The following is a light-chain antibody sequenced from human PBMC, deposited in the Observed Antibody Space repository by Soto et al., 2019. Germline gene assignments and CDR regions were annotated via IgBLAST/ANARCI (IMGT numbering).Light chain of an antibody. CDR1: QSISSW. CDR3: QQYNSYWT. J-gene: IGKJ1*01. Sequence: DIQMTQSPSTLSASVGDRVTITCRASQSISSWLAWYQQKAGKAPKLLIYKASSLESGVPSRFSGSGSGTEFTLNISSLQPDDFETYYCQQYNSYWTFGKGTKVEIK. V-gene: IGKV1-5*03. CDR2: KAS.